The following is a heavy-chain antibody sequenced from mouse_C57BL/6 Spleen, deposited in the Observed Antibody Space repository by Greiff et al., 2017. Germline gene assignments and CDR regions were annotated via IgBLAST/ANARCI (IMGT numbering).Heavy chain of an antibody. CDR3: ARTITTVVANFDY. CDR2: IFPGSGST. CDR1: GYTFTDYY. V-gene: IGHV1-75*01. D-gene: IGHD1-1*01. J-gene: IGHJ2*01. Sequence: QVQLKQSGPELVKPGASVKISCKASGYTFTDYYINWVKQRPGQGLEWIGWIFPGSGSTYYNEKFKGKATLTVDKSSSTAYMLLSSLTSEDSAVYFCARTITTVVANFDYWGQGTTLTVSS.